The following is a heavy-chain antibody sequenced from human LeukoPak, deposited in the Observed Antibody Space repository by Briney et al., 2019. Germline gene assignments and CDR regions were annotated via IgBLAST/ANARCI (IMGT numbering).Heavy chain of an antibody. J-gene: IGHJ5*02. CDR1: GGSISSSSYY. V-gene: IGHV4-39*01. D-gene: IGHD3-10*01. CDR2: IYYSGST. Sequence: SETLSLTCTVSGGSISSSSYYWGWIRQPPGKGLEWIGSIYYSGSTYHNPSLKSRVTISVDTSKNQFSLKLSSVTAADTAVYYCARRSGSGSYSEGIWFDPWGQGTLVTVSS. CDR3: ARRSGSGSYSEGIWFDP.